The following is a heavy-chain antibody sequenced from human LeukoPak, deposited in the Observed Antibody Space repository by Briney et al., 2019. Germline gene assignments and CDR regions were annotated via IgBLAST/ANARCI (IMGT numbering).Heavy chain of an antibody. CDR3: ASLIRHWFDP. D-gene: IGHD6-6*01. V-gene: IGHV1-18*01. CDR1: GYTFTSYG. Sequence: SSVKVSCKASGYTFTSYGISWVRQAPGQGLEWMGWISAYNGNTNYAQKLQGRVTMTTDTSTSTAYMELRSLRSDDTAGYYCASLIRHWFDPWGQGTLVTVSS. CDR2: ISAYNGNT. J-gene: IGHJ5*02.